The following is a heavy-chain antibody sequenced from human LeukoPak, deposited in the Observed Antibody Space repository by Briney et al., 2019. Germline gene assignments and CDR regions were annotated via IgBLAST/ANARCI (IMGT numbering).Heavy chain of an antibody. CDR3: ARLPSRSCSSSSCYVVDY. Sequence: GESLKISCKSSGYTFTNYWIGWVRQMPGKGLEWLGIIYPGDSDTRYSPSLQGQVTISAAKSISAAYLQWSSLQASDTAMYYCARLPSRSCSSSSCYVVDYWGQGTLVTVSS. CDR2: IYPGDSDT. J-gene: IGHJ4*02. V-gene: IGHV5-51*01. D-gene: IGHD2-2*01. CDR1: GYTFTNYW.